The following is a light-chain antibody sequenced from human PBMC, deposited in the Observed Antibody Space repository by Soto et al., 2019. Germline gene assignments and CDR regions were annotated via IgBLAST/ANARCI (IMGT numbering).Light chain of an antibody. CDR2: GAS. Sequence: ETVMTQSPATLSVSPGEGATLSCRANQSVSSNLAWYQQKPGQAPRLLIYGASTRAAGIPARFSGSGSGTDFTLTISSLEPEDFAVYYCQQRGDWPPITFGQGTRLEIK. J-gene: IGKJ5*01. CDR1: QSVSSN. CDR3: QQRGDWPPIT. V-gene: IGKV3-15*01.